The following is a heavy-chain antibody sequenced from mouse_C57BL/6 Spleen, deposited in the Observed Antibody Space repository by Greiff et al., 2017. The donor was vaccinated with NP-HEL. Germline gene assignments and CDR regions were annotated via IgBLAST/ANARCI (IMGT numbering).Heavy chain of an antibody. D-gene: IGHD1-1*01. CDR1: GYAFSSYW. CDR3: ASGIPFVYGSSSQHYYAREY. Sequence: VQLVESGAELVKPGASVKFSCKASGYAFSSYWMNWVKQRPGKGLEWIGQIYPGDGDTNYNGKFKGKATLTADQSSSTAYMQLSSLTSEDSAVFFCASGIPFVYGSSSQHYYAREYWGTGTSVTGSS. J-gene: IGHJ4*01. CDR2: IYPGDGDT. V-gene: IGHV1-80*01.